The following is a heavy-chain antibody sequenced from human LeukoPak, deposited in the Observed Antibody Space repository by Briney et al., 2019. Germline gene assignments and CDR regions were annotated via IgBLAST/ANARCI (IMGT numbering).Heavy chain of an antibody. Sequence: ASVKVSCTASGYTFTSYYMHWVRQAPGQGLEWMGIINPNSGGTNYAQKFQGRVTMTRDTSNSTAYMELSRLRSDDTAVYYCARDTIFGVVIENYYYYSMDVWGQRTTVTVSS. J-gene: IGHJ6*02. V-gene: IGHV1-2*02. CDR2: INPNSGGT. CDR1: GYTFTSYY. CDR3: ARDTIFGVVIENYYYYSMDV. D-gene: IGHD3-3*01.